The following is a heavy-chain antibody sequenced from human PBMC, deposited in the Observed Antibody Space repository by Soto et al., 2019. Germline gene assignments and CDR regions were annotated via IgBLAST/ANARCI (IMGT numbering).Heavy chain of an antibody. Sequence: EVQLVESGGGLVQPGGSLRLSCVASGFIFSDHYMDWVRQAPGKGLEWVGRTSNKANAYTTEYAASVKGRSIISRDDSNISLYFQMHSLKSEDTAVYYCARVQSTYDLWYYFDYWVQGALFTVSS. CDR3: ARVQSTYDLWYYFDY. CDR2: TSNKANAYTT. D-gene: IGHD3-16*01. J-gene: IGHJ4*02. V-gene: IGHV3-72*01. CDR1: GFIFSDHY.